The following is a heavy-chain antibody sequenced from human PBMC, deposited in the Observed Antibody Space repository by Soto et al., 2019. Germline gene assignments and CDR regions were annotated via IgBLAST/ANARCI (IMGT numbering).Heavy chain of an antibody. V-gene: IGHV4-34*01. Sequence: SETLSPTCAVYGGSFSGYYWSWIRQPPGKGLEWIGEINHSGSTNYNPSLKSRVTISVDTSKNQFSLKLSSVTAADTSVYYCARGRGYSYGPYNWFDPWGQGTLVTVSS. J-gene: IGHJ5*02. CDR2: INHSGST. D-gene: IGHD5-18*01. CDR3: ARGRGYSYGPYNWFDP. CDR1: GGSFSGYY.